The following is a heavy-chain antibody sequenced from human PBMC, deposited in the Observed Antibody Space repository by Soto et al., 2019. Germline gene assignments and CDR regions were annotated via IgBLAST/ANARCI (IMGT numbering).Heavy chain of an antibody. Sequence: SVKVSCKASGGTFSSYAISWVRQAPGQGLEWMGGIIPIFGTANYAQKFQGRVTITADESTSTAYMELSSLRSEDTAVYYCATYDSSGYYFRLVYWGQGTLVTVSS. CDR3: ATYDSSGYYFRLVY. V-gene: IGHV1-69*13. J-gene: IGHJ4*02. D-gene: IGHD3-22*01. CDR2: IIPIFGTA. CDR1: GGTFSSYA.